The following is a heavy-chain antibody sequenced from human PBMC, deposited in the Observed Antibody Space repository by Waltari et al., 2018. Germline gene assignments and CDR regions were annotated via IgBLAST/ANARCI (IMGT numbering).Heavy chain of an antibody. V-gene: IGHV3-48*03. CDR1: GFTFSSYE. Sequence: QPGGFLRLSCAASGFTFSSYEMNWVRQAPGKGLEWVSYISSSGSTIYYADSVKGRFTISRDNAKNSLYLQMNSLRAEDTAVYYCAREVWGSGSYYIDYYYYGMDVWGQGTTVTVSS. J-gene: IGHJ6*02. CDR3: AREVWGSGSYYIDYYYYGMDV. CDR2: ISSSGSTI. D-gene: IGHD3-10*01.